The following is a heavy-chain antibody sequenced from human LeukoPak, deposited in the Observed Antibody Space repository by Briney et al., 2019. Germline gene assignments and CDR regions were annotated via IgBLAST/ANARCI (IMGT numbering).Heavy chain of an antibody. J-gene: IGHJ4*02. D-gene: IGHD3-10*01. Sequence: GGSLRLSCAASGFTFSSYAMSWVRQAPGKGLEWVSAISGSGGSTYYADSVKGRFTISRDNSKNTLYLQMNSLRAEDTAVYYCAKTRPITMVRGTYFDYWGQGTLVTVSS. V-gene: IGHV3-23*01. CDR1: GFTFSSYA. CDR3: AKTRPITMVRGTYFDY. CDR2: ISGSGGST.